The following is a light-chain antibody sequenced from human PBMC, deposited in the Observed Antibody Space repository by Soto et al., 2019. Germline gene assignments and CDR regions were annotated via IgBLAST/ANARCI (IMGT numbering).Light chain of an antibody. CDR3: APWDGSLNNVL. V-gene: IGLV1-44*01. CDR1: GSSIGTNP. J-gene: IGLJ2*01. Sequence: SVPAQPPPASGTPGQRVTLSCSGSGSSIGTNPVNWYRPLPGTAPKLLIYGNNQRPSGVPDRFSGSTSRTSASLAISGLQSEDEAEYYCAPWDGSLNNVLFGGGTKVTVL. CDR2: GNN.